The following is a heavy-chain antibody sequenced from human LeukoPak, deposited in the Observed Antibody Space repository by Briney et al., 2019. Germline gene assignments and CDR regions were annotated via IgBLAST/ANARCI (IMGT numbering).Heavy chain of an antibody. J-gene: IGHJ4*02. V-gene: IGHV3-7*01. D-gene: IGHD1-26*01. Sequence: GGSLRLSCAASGFTFSSYWMSWVRQAPGKGLEWVANIKQDGSGKYYVDSVKGRFTISRDNAKNSLYLQMNSLRAEDTAVYYCARARWGGSYCCYFDYWGQGTLVTVSS. CDR2: IKQDGSGK. CDR1: GFTFSSYW. CDR3: ARARWGGSYCCYFDY.